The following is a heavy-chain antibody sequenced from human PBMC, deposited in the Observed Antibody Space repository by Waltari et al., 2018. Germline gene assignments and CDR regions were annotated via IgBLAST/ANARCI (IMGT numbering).Heavy chain of an antibody. CDR2: TYYRSKWYN. CDR3: ARSSPRRNSGSFNWFDP. V-gene: IGHV6-1*01. D-gene: IGHD1-26*01. J-gene: IGHJ5*02. CDR1: GDSVSSNSAA. Sequence: QVQLQQSGPGLVKPSQTLSLTCAISGDSVSSNSAAWNWIRQSPSRGLEWLGRTYYRSKWYNDYAVSVKSRITINPDTSKNQFSLQLNSVTPEDTAVYYCARSSPRRNSGSFNWFDPWGQGTLVTVSS.